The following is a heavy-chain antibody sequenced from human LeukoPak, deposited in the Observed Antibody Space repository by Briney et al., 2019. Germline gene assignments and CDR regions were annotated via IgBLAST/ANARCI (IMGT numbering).Heavy chain of an antibody. D-gene: IGHD2-2*01. CDR2: TYYRSNWYY. CDR1: GDSVSSNSAA. V-gene: IGHV6-1*01. Sequence: QTLSLTRAISGDSVSSNSAAWNWIRQSPSRGLEWLGRTYYRSNWYYDYALSLERLMTIKADTFENCISLHLISLTPEDTAVYFCARGPTSRATPVSYAMDVWGQGTTVTVAS. J-gene: IGHJ6*02. CDR3: ARGPTSRATPVSYAMDV.